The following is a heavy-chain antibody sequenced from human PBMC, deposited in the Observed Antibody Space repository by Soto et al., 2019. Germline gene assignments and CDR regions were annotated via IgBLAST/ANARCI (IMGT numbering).Heavy chain of an antibody. CDR2: ISGSGGST. CDR3: AKDPLYKYCGGDCYNGLWDY. Sequence: GGSLRLSCAASGFTFSSYAMSWVRQAPGKGLEWVSAISGSGGSTYYADSVKGRFTISRDNSKNTLYLQMNSLRAEDTAVYYCAKDPLYKYCGGDCYNGLWDYWGQGTLVTVSS. V-gene: IGHV3-23*01. D-gene: IGHD2-21*02. CDR1: GFTFSSYA. J-gene: IGHJ4*02.